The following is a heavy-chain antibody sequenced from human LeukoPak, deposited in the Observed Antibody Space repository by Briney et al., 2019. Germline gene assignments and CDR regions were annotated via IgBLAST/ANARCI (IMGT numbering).Heavy chain of an antibody. V-gene: IGHV1-18*01. J-gene: IGHJ6*02. CDR3: ARDCTNGVYYLIPYYYYGMDV. D-gene: IGHD2-8*01. CDR1: GYTFASYG. Sequence: ASVKVSCKASGYTFASYGISWVRQAPGQGLEWMGWISAYNGNTNYAQKLQGRVTMTTDTSTSTAYMELRSLRSDDTAVYYCARDCTNGVYYLIPYYYYGMDVWGQGTTVTVSS. CDR2: ISAYNGNT.